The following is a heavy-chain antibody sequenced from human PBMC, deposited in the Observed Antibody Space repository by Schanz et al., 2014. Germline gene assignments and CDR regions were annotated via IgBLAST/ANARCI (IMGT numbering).Heavy chain of an antibody. Sequence: QVQLVESGGGVVQPGRSLRLSCAASGFTFSSYAMHWVRQAPGKGLEWVAVISHDGSNKNYADSVKGRFTISRDNSKNTLYLQMNSLRAEDTAVYYCARAGSSGWYSKFDYWGQGTLVTVSS. CDR1: GFTFSSYA. D-gene: IGHD6-19*01. J-gene: IGHJ4*02. CDR2: ISHDGSNK. V-gene: IGHV3-30*04. CDR3: ARAGSSGWYSKFDY.